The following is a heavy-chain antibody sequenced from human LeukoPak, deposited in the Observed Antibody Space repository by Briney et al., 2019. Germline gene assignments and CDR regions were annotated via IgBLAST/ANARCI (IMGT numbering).Heavy chain of an antibody. CDR1: GFSFSSYS. CDR2: MNSRSSSK. Sequence: GGSLRLSCAASGFSFSSYSMNWVRQAPGKGLEWVSSMNSRSSSKYYADSVKGRFTISRDNAKNSLYLQMNSLRAEDTAVYYCARGPTMKMDVWGKGTTVTVSS. J-gene: IGHJ6*04. D-gene: IGHD3-22*01. CDR3: ARGPTMKMDV. V-gene: IGHV3-21*01.